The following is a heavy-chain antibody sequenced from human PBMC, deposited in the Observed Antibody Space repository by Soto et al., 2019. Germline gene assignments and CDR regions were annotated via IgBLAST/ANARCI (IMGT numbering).Heavy chain of an antibody. D-gene: IGHD3-22*01. CDR3: VKGEYYYDSSGYYPFDY. CDR2: FDPEDGEP. CDR1: GYTLPELP. V-gene: IGHV1-24*01. Sequence: ASVKVSCKVSGYTLPELPIHWVRQAPGKGLEWMGGFDPEDGEPIYAQKFQGRVTMTQDTSTDTAYMEMSSLRADDTALYYCVKGEYYYDSSGYYPFDYWGQGTLVTVSS. J-gene: IGHJ4*02.